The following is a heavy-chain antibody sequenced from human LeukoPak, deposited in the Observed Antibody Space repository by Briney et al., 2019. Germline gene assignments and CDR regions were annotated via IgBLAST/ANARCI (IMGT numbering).Heavy chain of an antibody. Sequence: PGGSLRLSCAASGFTFSSYAMSWVRQAPGKGLEWVSAIGGSGGGTYYADSVKGRFTISRDNSKNTLYLEMNSLSPDDTAVYYCARGVEPLAANTLAYWGQGTLVTVSS. CDR3: ARGVEPLAANTLAY. CDR2: IGGSGGGT. J-gene: IGHJ4*02. CDR1: GFTFSSYA. D-gene: IGHD1-14*01. V-gene: IGHV3-23*01.